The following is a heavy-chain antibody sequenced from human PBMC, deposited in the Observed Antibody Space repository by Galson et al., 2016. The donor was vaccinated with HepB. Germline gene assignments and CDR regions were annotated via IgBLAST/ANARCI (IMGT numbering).Heavy chain of an antibody. CDR1: GGSISSSY. CDR3: ARHRDGGNSYGMDV. V-gene: IGHV4-59*08. D-gene: IGHD4-23*01. CDR2: THSDGST. Sequence: LSLTCTVSGGSISSSYWTWIRQPPGKGLEFIGYTHSDGSTNYNPALKSRVAISGDTSMNQFSLKLSSVTAADTAVYYCARHRDGGNSYGMDVWGQGTTVTVSS. J-gene: IGHJ6*02.